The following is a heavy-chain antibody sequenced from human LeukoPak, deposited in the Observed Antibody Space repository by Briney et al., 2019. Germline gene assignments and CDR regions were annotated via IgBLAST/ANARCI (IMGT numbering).Heavy chain of an antibody. Sequence: GGSLRLSCEASGFIFSNHWMHWVRQTPGKGLVWVSRIKSDGSSITYADSVKGRFTISRDNSKNTLYLQMNSLRAEDTAVYYCARDIVVVVAATPFSNWFDPWGQGTLVTVSS. CDR1: GFIFSNHW. D-gene: IGHD2-15*01. CDR3: ARDIVVVVAATPFSNWFDP. V-gene: IGHV3-74*01. CDR2: IKSDGSSI. J-gene: IGHJ5*02.